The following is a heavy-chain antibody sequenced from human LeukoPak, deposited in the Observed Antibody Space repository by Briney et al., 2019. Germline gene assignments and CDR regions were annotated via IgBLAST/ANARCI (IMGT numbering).Heavy chain of an antibody. Sequence: GASVKVSCKASGYTFTSYAMNWVRQAPGQGLEWMGGIIPIFGTANYAQKFQGRVTITADESTSTAYMELSSLRSEDTAVYYCAREAMVRGVIIWGQGTLVTVSS. CDR3: AREAMVRGVII. CDR1: GYTFTSYA. D-gene: IGHD3-10*01. CDR2: IIPIFGTA. J-gene: IGHJ4*02. V-gene: IGHV1-69*13.